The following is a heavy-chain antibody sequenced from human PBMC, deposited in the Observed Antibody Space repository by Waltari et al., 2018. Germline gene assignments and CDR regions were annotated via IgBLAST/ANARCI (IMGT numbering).Heavy chain of an antibody. CDR3: ARDSGYAQGPYYYYGMDV. CDR1: GFTFSSYS. V-gene: IGHV3-21*01. D-gene: IGHD5-12*01. Sequence: EVQLVESGGGLVQPGGSLKLSCAASGFTFSSYSMNWVRQAPGKGLEWVSSISSSSSYIYYADSVKCRFTIARDNAKNSLYLQMNSLRAEDTAVYYCARDSGYAQGPYYYYGMDVWGQGTTVTVSS. CDR2: ISSSSSYI. J-gene: IGHJ6*02.